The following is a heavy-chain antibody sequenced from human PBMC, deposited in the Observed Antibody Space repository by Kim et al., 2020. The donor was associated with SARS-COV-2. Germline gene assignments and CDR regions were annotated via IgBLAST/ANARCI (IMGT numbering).Heavy chain of an antibody. J-gene: IGHJ2*01. D-gene: IGHD3-22*01. V-gene: IGHV3-15*01. Sequence: GRFTISRDDSKNTLYLQMNSLKTEDTAVYYCTTDPGYYDSSGPDYWYFDLWGRGTLVTVSS. CDR3: TTDPGYYDSSGPDYWYFDL.